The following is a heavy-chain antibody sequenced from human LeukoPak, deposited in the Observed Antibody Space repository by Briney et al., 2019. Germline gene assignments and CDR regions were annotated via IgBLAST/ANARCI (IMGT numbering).Heavy chain of an antibody. CDR3: ARETRVGATHYYFDY. V-gene: IGHV1-69*06. Sequence: SVKVSCKASGYTFTSYAMNWVRQAPGQGLEWMGGIIPIFGTANYAQKFQGRVTITADKSTSTAYMELSSLRSEDTAVYYCARETRVGATHYYFDYWGQGTLVTVSS. J-gene: IGHJ4*02. CDR1: GYTFTSYA. D-gene: IGHD1-26*01. CDR2: IIPIFGTA.